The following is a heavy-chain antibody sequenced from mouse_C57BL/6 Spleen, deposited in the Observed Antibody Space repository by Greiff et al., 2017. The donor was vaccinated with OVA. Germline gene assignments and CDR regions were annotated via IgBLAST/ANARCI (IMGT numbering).Heavy chain of an antibody. CDR3: ARNLGSGYVAWFAY. V-gene: IGHV2-2*01. CDR2: IWSGGST. J-gene: IGHJ3*01. Sequence: VKLVESGPGLVQPSQSLSITCTVSGFSLTSYGVHWVRQSPGKGLEWLGVIWSGGSTDYNAAFISRLSISKDNSKSQVFFKMNSLQADDTAIYYCARNLGSGYVAWFAYWGQGTLVTVSA. D-gene: IGHD3-2*02. CDR1: GFSLTSYG.